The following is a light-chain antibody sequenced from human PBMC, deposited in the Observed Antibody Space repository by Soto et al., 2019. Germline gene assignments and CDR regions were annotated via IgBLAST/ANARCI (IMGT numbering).Light chain of an antibody. Sequence: DLQMTQSPSSLSTSVGERVTITCQASQDISNSLNWYQQKPGKAPNLLIYEASKLQTGVPSRFSGGGSGTHFTFTISNLQPEDIATYYCQQYVNLPLTFGQGTRLDI. CDR2: EAS. CDR3: QQYVNLPLT. J-gene: IGKJ5*01. CDR1: QDISNS. V-gene: IGKV1-33*01.